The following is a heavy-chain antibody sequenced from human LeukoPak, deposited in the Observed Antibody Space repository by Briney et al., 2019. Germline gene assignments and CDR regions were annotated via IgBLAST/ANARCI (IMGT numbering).Heavy chain of an antibody. CDR1: GGSISSYY. CDR3: ARVHSGSSIDAFDI. J-gene: IGHJ3*02. D-gene: IGHD1-26*01. V-gene: IGHV4-59*01. Sequence: SETLSLTCTVSGGSISSYYWSWIRQPPGKGLEWIGYIYYSGSTNYNPSLKSRVTISVDTSKNQFSLKLSSVTAADTAVYYCARVHSGSSIDAFDIWGQGTMVTVSS. CDR2: IYYSGST.